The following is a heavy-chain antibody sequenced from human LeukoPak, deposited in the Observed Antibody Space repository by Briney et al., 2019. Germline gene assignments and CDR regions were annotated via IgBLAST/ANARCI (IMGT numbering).Heavy chain of an antibody. V-gene: IGHV3-23*01. CDR3: ANEYSKGDV. J-gene: IGHJ3*01. CDR2: ISGSGRNT. D-gene: IGHD4-11*01. Sequence: GGSLSLSCAASGFTFSSYAMSWVRQAPGKGLEWVSGISGSGRNTYYADSVKGRFTISRDNSKNTLYLQMNSLRAEDAAVYYCANEYSKGDVWGQGTMDTVSS. CDR1: GFTFSSYA.